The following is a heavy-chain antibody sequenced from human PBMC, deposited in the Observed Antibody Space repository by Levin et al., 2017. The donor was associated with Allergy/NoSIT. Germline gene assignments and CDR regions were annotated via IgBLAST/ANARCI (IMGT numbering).Heavy chain of an antibody. CDR2: ISYDGSNK. V-gene: IGHV3-30-3*01. CDR3: ATDYGGNSVGLAFDI. J-gene: IGHJ3*02. CDR1: GFTFSSYA. Sequence: PGGSLRLSCAASGFTFSSYAMHWVRQAPGKGLEWVAVISYDGSNKYYADSVKGRFTISRDNSKNTLYLQMNSLRAEDTAVYYCATDYGGNSVGLAFDIWGQGTMVTVSS. D-gene: IGHD4-23*01.